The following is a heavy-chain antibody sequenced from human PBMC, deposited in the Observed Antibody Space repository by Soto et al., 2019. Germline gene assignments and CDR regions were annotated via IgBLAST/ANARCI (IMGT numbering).Heavy chain of an antibody. CDR2: INPDNGNT. Sequence: RASVKVSCKASGYTFTRYTMNWVRQAPGQRLEWMGWINPDNGNTKSSQKFQDRVIITRDTYASTAYMDLSSLRSEDTAVYYCARGIATGQLDPWGQGTLVTVSS. CDR1: GYTFTRYT. CDR3: ARGIATGQLDP. D-gene: IGHD2-15*01. V-gene: IGHV1-3*01. J-gene: IGHJ5*02.